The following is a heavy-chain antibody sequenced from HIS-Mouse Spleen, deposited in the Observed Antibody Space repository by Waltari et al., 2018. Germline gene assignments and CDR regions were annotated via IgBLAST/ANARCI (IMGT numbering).Heavy chain of an antibody. V-gene: IGHV4-39*07. CDR2: IFYSGNT. Sequence: QLQLQESGPGLVKPSETLSLTCTVSGGSISSSSYYWGWIRQPPGKGLEWIGSIFYSGNTSYNPSLMSRFTIAVDTSKIQFSLKLSSVTAADTAVYYCAREIPYSSSWYDWYFDLWGRGTLVTVSS. CDR1: GGSISSSSYY. J-gene: IGHJ2*01. CDR3: AREIPYSSSWYDWYFDL. D-gene: IGHD6-13*01.